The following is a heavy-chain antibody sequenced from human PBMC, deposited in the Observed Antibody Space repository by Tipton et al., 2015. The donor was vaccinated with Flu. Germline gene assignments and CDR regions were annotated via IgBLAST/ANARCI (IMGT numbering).Heavy chain of an antibody. D-gene: IGHD3-22*01. Sequence: LRLSCTVSGGSIGSSAYYWGWIRQPPGKGLEWIGSMYYSGNRYYNPSLKGRLTISMDTSKNQFSLKMTSVTAADTAVYYCARHYYDTNIFFPALFDFWGQGTLVTVSS. J-gene: IGHJ4*02. CDR2: MYYSGNR. CDR1: GGSIGSSAYY. CDR3: ARHYYDTNIFFPALFDF. V-gene: IGHV4-39*01.